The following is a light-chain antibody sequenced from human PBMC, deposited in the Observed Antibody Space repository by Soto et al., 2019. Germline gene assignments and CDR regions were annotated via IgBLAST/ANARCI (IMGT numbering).Light chain of an antibody. V-gene: IGLV2-14*03. CDR2: DVS. CDR1: RRDVVGYNY. Sequence: QSVVTQPASLFGSPGQSVTISLPGTRRDVVGYNYVSWYQHHPAKAPKLLIYDVSNRPSGISNRFSGSKSDNTASLTISGLQPEDEADYYCSSYTTSNTRQIVFGTGTKVTVL. CDR3: SSYTTSNTRQIV. J-gene: IGLJ1*01.